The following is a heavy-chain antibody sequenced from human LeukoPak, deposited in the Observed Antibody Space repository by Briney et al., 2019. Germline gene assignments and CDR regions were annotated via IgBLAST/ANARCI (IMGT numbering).Heavy chain of an antibody. Sequence: GGSLRLSCAASGFTFSSYAMHWVRRAPGKGLEWVAVISYDGSNKYYADSVKGRFTISRDNSKNTLYLQMNSLRAEDTAVYYCARDADGYFDYWGQGTLVTVSS. CDR1: GFTFSSYA. V-gene: IGHV3-30*04. J-gene: IGHJ4*02. CDR3: ARDADGYFDY. CDR2: ISYDGSNK.